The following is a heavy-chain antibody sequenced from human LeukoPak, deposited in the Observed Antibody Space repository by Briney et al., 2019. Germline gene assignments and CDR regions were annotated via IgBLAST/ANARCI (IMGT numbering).Heavy chain of an antibody. CDR1: GYSMSSGYY. D-gene: IGHD3-9*01. V-gene: IGHV4-38-2*02. CDR2: MYHTGST. CDR3: ARDYDVLTAYPPTQLFDP. J-gene: IGHJ5*02. Sequence: SETLSLTCTVSGYSMSSGYYWGWIRQPPERGLEWIGSMYHTGSTYYNPSLKSRVTISVDTSKNQFSLKLNSVTAADTAVYYCARDYDVLTAYPPTQLFDPWGQGTLVTVSS.